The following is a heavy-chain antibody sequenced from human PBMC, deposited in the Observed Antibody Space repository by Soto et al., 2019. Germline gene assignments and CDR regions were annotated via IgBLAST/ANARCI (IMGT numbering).Heavy chain of an antibody. D-gene: IGHD2-2*01. Sequence: QVQLQQWGAGLLKPSEALSLTCAVYGGSFSGYYWSWIRQPPGKGLQWIGEINYSGNTKYNPSLTSRVTISVDRSKNQFSLKVNSMTAADTAVYYCARYCSSSSCPGGAFDYWGQGTLVTVSS. CDR2: INYSGNT. V-gene: IGHV4-34*01. J-gene: IGHJ4*02. CDR1: GGSFSGYY. CDR3: ARYCSSSSCPGGAFDY.